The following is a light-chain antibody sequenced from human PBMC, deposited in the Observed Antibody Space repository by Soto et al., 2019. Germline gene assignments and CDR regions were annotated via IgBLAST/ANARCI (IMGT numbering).Light chain of an antibody. Sequence: DIQMTQSPSSLSASVGDRVTITCRASQSIRSYLNWYQQKPGKAPKLLIYAASSLQSGAPSRFRGSGSGIDFALTISSLQPEDFATYYCQQFYSTPFTFGPGTKVDIK. V-gene: IGKV1-39*01. CDR2: AAS. CDR1: QSIRSY. CDR3: QQFYSTPFT. J-gene: IGKJ3*01.